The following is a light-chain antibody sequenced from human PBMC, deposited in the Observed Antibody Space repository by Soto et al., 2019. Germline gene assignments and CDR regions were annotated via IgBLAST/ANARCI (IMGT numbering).Light chain of an antibody. V-gene: IGKV3-11*01. CDR3: QQHADWPLT. J-gene: IGKJ4*01. Sequence: EIVLTQSPATLSLSPGERATLSCRASRSVGNNLAWYQKKPGQAPGLLIYAASTRATGIPVRFSGSGSGTDFTLTISSLEPEGFAVYFCQQHADWPLTFGGGTKVEIK. CDR1: RSVGNN. CDR2: AAS.